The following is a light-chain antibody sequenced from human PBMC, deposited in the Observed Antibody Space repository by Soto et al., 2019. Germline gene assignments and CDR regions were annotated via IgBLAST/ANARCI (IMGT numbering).Light chain of an antibody. CDR3: QQYWSSPRT. Sequence: EVVLTQSPGTLSLSPGERATLSCRASQSVRSTYLAWYRQNPGQAPRLLIYQASYSATGIPGRFSGSVSGADFTLTTSRLEPEDFAGDYCQQYWSSPRTFGHGTKVEIK. CDR2: QAS. CDR1: QSVRSTY. J-gene: IGKJ1*01. V-gene: IGKV3-20*01.